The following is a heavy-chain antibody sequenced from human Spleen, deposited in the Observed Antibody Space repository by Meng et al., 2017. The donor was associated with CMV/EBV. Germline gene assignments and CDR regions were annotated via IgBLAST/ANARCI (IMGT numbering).Heavy chain of an antibody. CDR1: GFTFSSYW. CDR3: AKSTRGTAFDI. D-gene: IGHD3-10*01. V-gene: IGHV3-7*03. CDR2: IKQDGSEK. J-gene: IGHJ3*02. Sequence: ESLKISCAASGFTFSSYWMSWVRQAPGKGLEWVANIKQDGSEKYYVDSVKGRFTISRDNAKNSLYLQINSLRAEDTALYYCAKSTRGTAFDIWGQGTMVTVSS.